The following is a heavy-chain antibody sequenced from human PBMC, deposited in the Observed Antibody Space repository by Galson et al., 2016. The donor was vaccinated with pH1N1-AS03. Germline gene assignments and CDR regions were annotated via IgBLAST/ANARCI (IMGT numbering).Heavy chain of an antibody. Sequence: QSGAEVKKPGESLKISCKVSGYTFSNHWIGWVRQMPGKCLEWMGIIYPADSSTTYSPSFQGQVTFSADQSISTAYLQWSSLRAPDTAMYFCARQQDGRGSGLEWLFWYGMDVWGQGTTVIVSS. J-gene: IGHJ6*02. CDR3: ARQQDGRGSGLEWLFWYGMDV. D-gene: IGHD3-3*01. CDR1: GYTFSNHW. CDR2: IYPADSST. V-gene: IGHV5-51*01.